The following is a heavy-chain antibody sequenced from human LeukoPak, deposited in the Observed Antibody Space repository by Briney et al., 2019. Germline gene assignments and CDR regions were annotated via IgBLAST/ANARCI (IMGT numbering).Heavy chain of an antibody. CDR2: INHSGST. CDR1: GGSFSGYY. D-gene: IGHD6-19*01. Sequence: SETLSLTCAVYGGSFSGYYWSWIRQPPGKGLEWIGEINHSGSTNYNPSLKSRVTISVDTSKNQFSLKLSSVTAADTAVYYCARDRTIAVAGFRGMDVWGKGTTVTVSS. CDR3: ARDRTIAVAGFRGMDV. V-gene: IGHV4-34*01. J-gene: IGHJ6*03.